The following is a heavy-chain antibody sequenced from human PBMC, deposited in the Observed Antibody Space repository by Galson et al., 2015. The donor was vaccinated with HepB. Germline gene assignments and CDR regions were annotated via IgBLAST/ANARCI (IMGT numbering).Heavy chain of an antibody. Sequence: SLRLSCAASGYTFSDAWLSWVRQAPGKGLEWVGRIKSKTDGGTTDYAAPVKGRFTISRDDSKNTLFLQMNSLKTEDTAVYYCTAESYSNFWSGYYATYYYYYMDVWGKGTTVTVSS. CDR1: GYTFSDAW. CDR2: IKSKTDGGTT. V-gene: IGHV3-15*01. CDR3: TAESYSNFWSGYYATYYYYYMDV. D-gene: IGHD3-3*01. J-gene: IGHJ6*03.